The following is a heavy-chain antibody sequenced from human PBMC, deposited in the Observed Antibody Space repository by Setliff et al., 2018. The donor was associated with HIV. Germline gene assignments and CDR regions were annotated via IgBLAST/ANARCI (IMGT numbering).Heavy chain of an antibody. CDR3: AGEAPRATLDY. CDR1: GGSISSGGYY. V-gene: IGHV4-31*03. Sequence: TLSLTCTVSGGSISSGGYYWSWIRQHPGKGLQWIGAMYDSETTYYNPSLKSRVTISVDTSKNQFSLKLSSVTAADTAVYYCAGEAPRATLDYWGQGTLVTVSS. D-gene: IGHD6-6*01. CDR2: MYDSETT. J-gene: IGHJ4*02.